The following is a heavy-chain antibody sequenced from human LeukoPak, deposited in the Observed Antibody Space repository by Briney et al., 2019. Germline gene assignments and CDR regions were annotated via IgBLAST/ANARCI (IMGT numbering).Heavy chain of an antibody. D-gene: IGHD3-10*01. J-gene: IGHJ4*02. CDR3: ARDDYGSGSWNDY. CDR2: IIWSGGST. V-gene: IGHV3-20*04. CDR1: GFTFRNYG. Sequence: GGSLRLSCAASGFTFRNYGMSWVRQAPGKGLEWVSGIIWSGGSTGYADSVKGRFTISRDNAKNSLYLQMNSLRAEDTALYYCARDDYGSGSWNDYWGQGTLVTVSS.